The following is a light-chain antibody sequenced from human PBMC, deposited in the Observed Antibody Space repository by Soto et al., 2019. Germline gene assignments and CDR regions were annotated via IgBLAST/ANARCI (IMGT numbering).Light chain of an antibody. CDR3: SSYTTSSTPL. CDR2: DVI. CDR1: SSDIGSYNF. V-gene: IGLV2-14*03. J-gene: IGLJ2*01. Sequence: QSALTQPASVSGSPGQSITISCTGTSSDIGSYNFVSWYQQHPGKAPKVIIYDVINRPSGVSNRFSGSKSGNTASLTISGLQAEDEANYSCSSYTTSSTPLFGGGTQLTVL.